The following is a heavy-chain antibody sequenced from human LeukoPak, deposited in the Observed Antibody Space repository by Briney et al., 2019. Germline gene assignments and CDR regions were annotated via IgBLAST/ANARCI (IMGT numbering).Heavy chain of an antibody. V-gene: IGHV3-7*04. D-gene: IGHD6-13*01. CDR2: IKQDGSEK. CDR1: GFTFSSYW. Sequence: GGSLRLSCAASGFTFSSYWMSWVRQAPGKGLEWVANIKQDGSEKYYVDSVKGRFTISRDNGKNSLYLQMNSLRAEDTAVYYCAMERQQLVLGYYYYYRDVWGKGTTVSVSS. J-gene: IGHJ6*03. CDR3: AMERQQLVLGYYYYYRDV.